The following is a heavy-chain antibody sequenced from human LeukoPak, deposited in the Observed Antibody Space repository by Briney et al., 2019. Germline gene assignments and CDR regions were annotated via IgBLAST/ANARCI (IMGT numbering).Heavy chain of an antibody. J-gene: IGHJ4*02. CDR3: ARALGSPLDY. Sequence: PGGSLRLSCAASGFNFSSYWMHWVRPAPGKGLVWVSLIKTDAITTIYADTVKGRFTISRDNAKNTLYLQMNSLRAEDTAVYYCARALGSPLDYWGQGTLVIVSS. CDR2: IKTDAITT. CDR1: GFNFSSYW. D-gene: IGHD1-26*01. V-gene: IGHV3-74*01.